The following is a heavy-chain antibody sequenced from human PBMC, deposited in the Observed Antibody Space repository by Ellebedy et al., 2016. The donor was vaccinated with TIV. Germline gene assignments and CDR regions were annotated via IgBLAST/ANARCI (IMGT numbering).Heavy chain of an antibody. CDR1: GFTFSSYS. Sequence: GESLKISCAASGFTFSSYSMNWVRQAPGKGLEWVSSISSSSGYRYYADSVKGRFTISRDNAKNSLYLQMNSLRAEYTAVYYCARVYGDYRMDVWGQGTPVTVSS. D-gene: IGHD4/OR15-4a*01. CDR3: ARVYGDYRMDV. CDR2: ISSSSGYR. J-gene: IGHJ6*02. V-gene: IGHV3-21*01.